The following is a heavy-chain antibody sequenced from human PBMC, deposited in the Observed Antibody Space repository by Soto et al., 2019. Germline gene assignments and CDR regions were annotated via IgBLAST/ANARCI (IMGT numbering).Heavy chain of an antibody. Sequence: ASVKVSCKASGYTFTSYAMHWVRQAPGQRLEWMGWINAGNGNTKYSQKFQGRVTITRDTSASTAYMELSSLRSEDTAVYYCARGSPITIFGVAPRHYYYYYGMDVWGQGTTVTVSS. J-gene: IGHJ6*02. CDR3: ARGSPITIFGVAPRHYYYYYGMDV. CDR2: INAGNGNT. CDR1: GYTFTSYA. D-gene: IGHD3-3*01. V-gene: IGHV1-3*01.